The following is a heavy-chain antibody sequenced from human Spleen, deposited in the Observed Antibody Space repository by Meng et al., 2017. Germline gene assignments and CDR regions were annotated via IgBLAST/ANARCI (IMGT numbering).Heavy chain of an antibody. D-gene: IGHD6-19*01. CDR1: GFTVSRNY. J-gene: IGHJ5*02. V-gene: IGHV3-53*01. CDR3: AKGTLKGGYSSGGTRFDP. CDR2: IHSSGST. Sequence: GESLKISCAASGFTVSRNYMNWVRQAPGKGLEWVSIIHSSGSTYYADSVKGRFSISRDKSKNTLYLQMNSLRAEDTAVYYCAKGTLKGGYSSGGTRFDPWGQGTLVTVSS.